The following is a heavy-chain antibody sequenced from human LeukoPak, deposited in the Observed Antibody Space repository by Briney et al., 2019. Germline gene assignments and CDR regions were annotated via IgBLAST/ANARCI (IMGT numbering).Heavy chain of an antibody. CDR2: ISTNSSST. CDR1: GFMFSNYV. J-gene: IGHJ4*02. CDR3: ARGRGYIYGYDY. V-gene: IGHV3-64*01. D-gene: IGHD5-18*01. Sequence: GGSLRLSCAASGFMFSNYVMHWVRQAPGKGLGYVLHISTNSSSTYYAISVKGRFTIAKDNYKNTLYLQMGSLRAEDMSVYYCARGRGYIYGYDYWGQGTLVTVSS.